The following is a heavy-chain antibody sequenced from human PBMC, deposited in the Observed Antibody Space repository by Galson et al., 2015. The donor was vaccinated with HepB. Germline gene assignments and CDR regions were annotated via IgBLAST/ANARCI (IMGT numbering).Heavy chain of an antibody. CDR2: LYADGST. CDR3: AKIGRYCTSTSCYTLEYQH. J-gene: IGHJ1*01. V-gene: IGHV3-53*01. D-gene: IGHD2-2*02. CDR1: GLSVSSNH. Sequence: SLRLSCAASGLSVSSNHMSWVRQAPGEGLEWVSVLYADGSTYYTDSVKGRFTISRDNSKNTVFLQMNSLRAEDTAVYYCAKIGRYCTSTSCYTLEYQHWGQGTLVTVS.